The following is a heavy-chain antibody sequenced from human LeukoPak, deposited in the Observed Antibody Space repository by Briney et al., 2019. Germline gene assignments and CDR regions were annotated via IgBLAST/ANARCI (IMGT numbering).Heavy chain of an antibody. Sequence: GESLKISCKGSGYSFASYWIGWVRQMPGKGLEWMGIIYPGDSDTRYSPSFQGRVTISADKSISTAYLQWSSLKASDTAMYYCARQRFTMRAYAGNWFDPWGQGTLVTVSS. CDR2: IYPGDSDT. D-gene: IGHD3-10*01. CDR3: ARQRFTMRAYAGNWFDP. J-gene: IGHJ5*02. V-gene: IGHV5-51*01. CDR1: GYSFASYW.